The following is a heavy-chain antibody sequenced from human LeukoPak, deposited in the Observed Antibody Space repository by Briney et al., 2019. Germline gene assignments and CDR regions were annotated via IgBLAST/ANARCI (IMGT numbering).Heavy chain of an antibody. J-gene: IGHJ4*02. CDR2: INYSEKP. V-gene: IGHV4-38-2*02. D-gene: IGHD4-11*01. CDR1: GYSIRSGYH. Sequence: ASETLSLTCSVSGYSIRSGYHWAWIRRPPGKGLEWIGSINYSEKPYYNPSLKSRVTISVDTSKNQFSLKMTSVTAADTAFYFCARSEINDYMSYWGQGMPVTVSS. CDR3: ARSEINDYMSY.